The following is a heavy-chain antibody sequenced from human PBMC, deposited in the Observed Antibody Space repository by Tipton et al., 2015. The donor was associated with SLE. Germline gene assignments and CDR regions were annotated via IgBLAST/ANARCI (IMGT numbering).Heavy chain of an antibody. CDR2: INPNSGGT. D-gene: IGHD3-10*01. Sequence: QLVQSGAEVKKPGASVKVSCKASGYTFTDYHIHWMRQAPGQGLEWMGRINPNSGGTNYAQKFPARVTLTRDTSISTAYMELSSLTHDDTAVYYCARAGDSAWFSHSFDYWGQGPLVSVPS. J-gene: IGHJ4*02. CDR3: ARAGDSAWFSHSFDY. CDR1: GYTFTDYH. V-gene: IGHV1-2*06.